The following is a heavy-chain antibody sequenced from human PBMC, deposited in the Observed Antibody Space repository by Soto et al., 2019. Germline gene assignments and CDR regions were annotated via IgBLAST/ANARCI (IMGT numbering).Heavy chain of an antibody. CDR1: GFTFSSYA. CDR3: ARGRISPDYGDHYYYYYGMDV. Sequence: QVQLVESGGGVVQPGRSLRLSCAASGFTFSSYAMHWVRQAPGKGLEWVAVISYDGSNKYYADSVKGRFTISRDNSKNXLXLXXNSLRAEDTAVYYCARGRISPDYGDHYYYYYGMDVWGQGTTVTVSS. V-gene: IGHV3-30-3*01. D-gene: IGHD4-17*01. CDR2: ISYDGSNK. J-gene: IGHJ6*02.